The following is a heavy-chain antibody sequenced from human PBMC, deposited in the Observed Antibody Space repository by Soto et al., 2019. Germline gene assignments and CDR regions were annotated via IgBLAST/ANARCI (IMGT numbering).Heavy chain of an antibody. CDR3: AKDQGGSGPNFDY. J-gene: IGHJ4*02. CDR2: ISYDGSNK. D-gene: IGHD3-10*01. V-gene: IGHV3-30*18. Sequence: QVQLVESGGGVVQPGRSLRLSCAASGFTFSSYGMHWVRQAPGKGLEWVAVISYDGSNKYYADSVKGRFTISRDNSKNTLYLQMNSLRAEDTAVYYCAKDQGGSGPNFDYWAREPWSPSPQ. CDR1: GFTFSSYG.